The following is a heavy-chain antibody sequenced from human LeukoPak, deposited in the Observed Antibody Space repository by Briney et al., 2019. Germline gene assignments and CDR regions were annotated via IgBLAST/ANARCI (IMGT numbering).Heavy chain of an antibody. Sequence: GGPLRLSCVAAGFTFGNFWMSWVRQAPGKGPEWVANITEDGSAKYYVDSVRGRFTIPRDNAKNSLYLQMNSLRAEDTGVYFCRPCHYVSYVWDQGTLVNVSS. CDR3: RPCHYVSYV. J-gene: IGHJ4*02. V-gene: IGHV3-7*01. D-gene: IGHD3-16*01. CDR1: GFTFGNFW. CDR2: ITEDGSAK.